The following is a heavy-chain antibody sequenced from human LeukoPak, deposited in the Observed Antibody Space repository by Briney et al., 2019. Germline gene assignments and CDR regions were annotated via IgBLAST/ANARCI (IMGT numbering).Heavy chain of an antibody. J-gene: IGHJ4*01. CDR1: GFTFSSYA. CDR2: ISGSGGSI. CDR3: AKGTNWNYYFDY. Sequence: GGSLRLSCAASGFTFSSYAMSWVRQAPGKGLEWVSAISGSGGSIYYADSVKGRFTISRDNSKNTLYLQMNSLRAEDTAVYYCAKGTNWNYYFDYWGHGTLVTVSS. D-gene: IGHD1-7*01. V-gene: IGHV3-23*01.